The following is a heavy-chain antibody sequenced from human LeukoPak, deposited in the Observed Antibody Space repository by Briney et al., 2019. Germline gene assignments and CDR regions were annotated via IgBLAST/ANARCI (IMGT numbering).Heavy chain of an antibody. V-gene: IGHV4-38-2*02. Sequence: PSETLSLTCTVSGYSISSGHYWGWIRQPPGKGLEWIGSMYHSGSTYYNPPLKSRVTISGDTSKNQFSLKLRSVTAADTAVYYCARGGYCGGDCYFYYWGQGTLVTVSS. CDR1: GYSISSGHY. CDR3: ARGGYCGGDCYFYY. CDR2: MYHSGST. J-gene: IGHJ4*02. D-gene: IGHD2-21*02.